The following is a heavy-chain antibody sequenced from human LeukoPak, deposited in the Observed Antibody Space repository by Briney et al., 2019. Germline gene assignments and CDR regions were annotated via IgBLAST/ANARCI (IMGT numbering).Heavy chain of an antibody. V-gene: IGHV3-21*01. J-gene: IGHJ4*02. Sequence: GGSLRLSCAASGSTFSSYSMNWVRQAPGKGLEWVSSISSSSSYIYYADSVKGRFTIPRDNAKNSLYLQMNSLRAEDTAVYYCARDCLGYYDSSGYYSRGSCWGQGTLVTVSS. CDR3: ARDCLGYYDSSGYYSRGSC. D-gene: IGHD3-22*01. CDR1: GSTFSSYS. CDR2: ISSSSSYI.